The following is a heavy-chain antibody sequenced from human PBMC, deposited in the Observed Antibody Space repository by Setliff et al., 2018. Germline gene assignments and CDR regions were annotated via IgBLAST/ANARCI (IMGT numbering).Heavy chain of an antibody. CDR2: INPNSGGT. D-gene: IGHD3-16*02. J-gene: IGHJ6*03. Sequence: AASVKVSCKASGYTFTGYYMHWVRQAPGQGLEWVGRINPNSGGTNYAQKFQGRVTMTRDTSISTAYMELSRLRSDDTAVYYCARVKAPALYYYMDVWGKGTTVTVSS. CDR3: ARVKAPALYYYMDV. CDR1: GYTFTGYY. V-gene: IGHV1-2*06.